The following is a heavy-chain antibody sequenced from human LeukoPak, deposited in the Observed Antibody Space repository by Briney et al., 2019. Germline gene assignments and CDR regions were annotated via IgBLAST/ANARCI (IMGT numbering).Heavy chain of an antibody. CDR3: ARDWGPSITGTSRGFDY. J-gene: IGHJ4*02. CDR1: GGTFGSHA. Sequence: SVKVSCKASGGTFGSHAISWVRQAPGQGLEWMGGIIPIFGTANYAQKFQGRVTITADESTSTAYMELSSLRSEDAAVYYCARDWGPSITGTSRGFDYWGQGTLVTVSS. V-gene: IGHV1-69*01. CDR2: IIPIFGTA. D-gene: IGHD1-7*01.